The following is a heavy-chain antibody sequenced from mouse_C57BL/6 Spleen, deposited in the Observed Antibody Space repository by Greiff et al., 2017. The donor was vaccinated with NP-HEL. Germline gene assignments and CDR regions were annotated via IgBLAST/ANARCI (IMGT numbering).Heavy chain of an antibody. J-gene: IGHJ3*01. CDR1: GYTFTDYY. D-gene: IGHD1-1*01. CDR2: INPYNGGT. CDR3: ARASYYYGSSPFAY. Sequence: VQLQQSGPVLVKPGASVKMSCKASGYTFTDYYMNWVKQSHGKSLEWIGVINPYNGGTSYNQKFKGKATLTVDKSSSTAYMELNSLTSEDSAVYYCARASYYYGSSPFAYWGQGTLVTVSA. V-gene: IGHV1-19*01.